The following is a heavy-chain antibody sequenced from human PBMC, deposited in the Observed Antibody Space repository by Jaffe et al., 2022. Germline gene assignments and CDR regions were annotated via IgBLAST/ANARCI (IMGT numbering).Heavy chain of an antibody. CDR2: INHSGST. Sequence: QVQLQQWGAGLLKPSETLSLTCAVYGGSFSGYYWSWIRQPPGKGLEWIGEINHSGSTNYNPSLKSRVTISVDTSKNQFSLKLSSVTAADTAVYYCARGSLLLWFGESARNWFDPWGQGTLVTVSS. CDR3: ARGSLLLWFGESARNWFDP. CDR1: GGSFSGYY. D-gene: IGHD3-10*01. V-gene: IGHV4-34*01. J-gene: IGHJ5*02.